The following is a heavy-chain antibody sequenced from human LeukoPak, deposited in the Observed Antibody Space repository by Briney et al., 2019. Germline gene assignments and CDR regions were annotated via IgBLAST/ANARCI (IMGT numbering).Heavy chain of an antibody. CDR2: INPNSGGT. J-gene: IGHJ4*02. CDR1: GYTFTGYY. Sequence: GASVKDSCKASGYTFTGYYMHWVRQAPGQGLEWMGRINPNSGGTNYAQKFQGRVTMTRDTSISTAYMELSRLRSDDTAVYYCARDPYYDSSGYYFFDYWGQGTLVTVSS. V-gene: IGHV1-2*06. CDR3: ARDPYYDSSGYYFFDY. D-gene: IGHD3-22*01.